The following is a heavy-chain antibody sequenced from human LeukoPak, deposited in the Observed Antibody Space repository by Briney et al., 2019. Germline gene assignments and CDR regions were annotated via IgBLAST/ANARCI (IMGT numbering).Heavy chain of an antibody. CDR3: ARGFTGWVTSPIDY. CDR2: ISSSGSTI. V-gene: IGHV3-48*03. J-gene: IGHJ4*02. CDR1: GFTFSSYE. D-gene: IGHD2-2*01. Sequence: PGGSLRLSCAASGFTFSSYELNWVRQAPGKGLEWVSYISSSGSTIYYAESVKGRFTISRDNAKNSLSLQMNSLRAEDTAVYYCARGFTGWVTSPIDYWGQGALVTVSS.